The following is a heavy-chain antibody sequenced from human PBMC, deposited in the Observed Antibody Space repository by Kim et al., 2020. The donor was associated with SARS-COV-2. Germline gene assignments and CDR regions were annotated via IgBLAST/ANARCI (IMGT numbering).Heavy chain of an antibody. D-gene: IGHD6-13*01. CDR1: GFTFSSYW. CDR3: ASALYSSSGFYS. Sequence: GGSLRLSCAASGFTFSSYWMHWVRQAPGKGLVWVSRINSDGSSTNYADSVKGRFTISRDNAKNTLYLQMNSLRAEDTAVYYCASALYSSSGFYSWGQGTLVTVSS. CDR2: INSDGSST. V-gene: IGHV3-74*01. J-gene: IGHJ4*02.